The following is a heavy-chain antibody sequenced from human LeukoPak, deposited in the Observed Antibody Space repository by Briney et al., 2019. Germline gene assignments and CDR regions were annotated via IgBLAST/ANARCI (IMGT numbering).Heavy chain of an antibody. CDR2: ISYDGSNK. J-gene: IGHJ4*02. Sequence: QAGRSLRLSCAASGSTFSSYAMHWVRQAPGKGLEWVAVISYDGSNKYYADSVKGRFTISRDNSKNTLYLQMNSLRAEDTAVYYCARVFGPTTGYFDYWGQGTLVTVSS. CDR1: GSTFSSYA. D-gene: IGHD1-26*01. V-gene: IGHV3-30-3*01. CDR3: ARVFGPTTGYFDY.